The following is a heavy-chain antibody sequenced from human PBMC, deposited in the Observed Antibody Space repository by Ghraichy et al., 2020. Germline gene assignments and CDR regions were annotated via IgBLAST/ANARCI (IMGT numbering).Heavy chain of an antibody. Sequence: GGSLRLSCAASGFTFSSYGMHWVRQAPGKGLEWVAVIWYDGSNKYYADSVKGRFTISRDNSKNTLYLQMNSLRAEDTAVYYCARSVDTAMVSGMDVWGQGTTVTVSS. CDR1: GFTFSSYG. J-gene: IGHJ6*02. V-gene: IGHV3-33*01. D-gene: IGHD5-18*01. CDR2: IWYDGSNK. CDR3: ARSVDTAMVSGMDV.